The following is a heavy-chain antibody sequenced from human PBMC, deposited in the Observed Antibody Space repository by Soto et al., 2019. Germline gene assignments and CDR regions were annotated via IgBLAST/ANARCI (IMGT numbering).Heavy chain of an antibody. V-gene: IGHV3-23*01. CDR1: GFTFSSYA. D-gene: IGHD3-10*01. Sequence: GGSLRLSCAASGFTFSSYAMSLVRQAPGKGLEWVSAISGSGGSTYYADSVKGRLTISRDNSKNTVYLQMNSLTAGDTAVYYCARPFGSAPNSIWGQGTMVTVSS. J-gene: IGHJ3*02. CDR2: ISGSGGST. CDR3: ARPFGSAPNSI.